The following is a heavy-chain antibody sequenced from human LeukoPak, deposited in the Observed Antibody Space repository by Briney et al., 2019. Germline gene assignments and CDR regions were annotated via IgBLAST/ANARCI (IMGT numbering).Heavy chain of an antibody. V-gene: IGHV4-31*03. CDR3: ARENYGGNSGVDYFDY. J-gene: IGHJ4*02. Sequence: SETLSLTCTVSGGSISSGGYYWSWIRQHPGKGLEWIGYIYYSGSTYYNPSLKSRVTISVDTSKNQFSLKLSSMTAADTAVYYCARENYGGNSGVDYFDYWGQGTLVTVSS. CDR2: IYYSGST. D-gene: IGHD4-23*01. CDR1: GGSISSGGYY.